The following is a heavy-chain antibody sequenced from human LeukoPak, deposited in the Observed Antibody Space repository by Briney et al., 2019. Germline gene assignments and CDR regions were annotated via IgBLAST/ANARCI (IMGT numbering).Heavy chain of an antibody. Sequence: ASVKVSCKASGYTFTGYYMNWVRQAPGQGLEWMGWINPNSGRTNYAQNFQGRVTMTRDPSISTAYMELSGLTSNDTAVYYCARDGHRMYYYGSSDYRFDYWGQGTLVTVSS. D-gene: IGHD3-22*01. J-gene: IGHJ4*02. CDR1: GYTFTGYY. CDR2: INPNSGRT. CDR3: ARDGHRMYYYGSSDYRFDY. V-gene: IGHV1-2*02.